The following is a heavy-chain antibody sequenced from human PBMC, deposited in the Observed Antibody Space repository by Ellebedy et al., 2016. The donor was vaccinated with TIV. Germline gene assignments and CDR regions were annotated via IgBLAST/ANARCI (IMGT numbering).Heavy chain of an antibody. V-gene: IGHV4-4*07. CDR1: GGSISSYY. CDR3: ARDYYYGSATGFGMDV. CDR2: IYTSEST. J-gene: IGHJ6*02. Sequence: MPSETLSLTCTVSGGSISSYYWSWIRQPAGKGLEWIGRIYTSESTNYNPSLKSRVTMSVDTSKNQFSLKLSSVTAADTAVYYCARDYYYGSATGFGMDVWGQGTTVTVSS. D-gene: IGHD3-10*01.